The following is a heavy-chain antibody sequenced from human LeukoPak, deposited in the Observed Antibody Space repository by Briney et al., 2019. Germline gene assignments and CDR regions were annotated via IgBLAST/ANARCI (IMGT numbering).Heavy chain of an antibody. CDR2: LKHVGSA. J-gene: IGHJ4*02. D-gene: IGHD4-17*01. CDR3: ARGVSTPSDTGAYGRGYYYFDN. CDR1: GGSLRTYQ. Sequence: SETLSHTCADTGGSLRTYQRSWIRESPEKGLEWMGQLKHVGSANYNPSLKSRVSVPLEAPKDQFSLELRSVTAADTAVYYCARGVSTPSDTGAYGRGYYYFDNWGQGSLVTVSS. V-gene: IGHV4-34*01.